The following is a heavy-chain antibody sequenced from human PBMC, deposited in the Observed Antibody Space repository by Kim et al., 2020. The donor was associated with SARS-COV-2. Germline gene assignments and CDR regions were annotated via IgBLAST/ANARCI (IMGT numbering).Heavy chain of an antibody. Sequence: NYAQKFQGRVTMTRDTSISTAYMELSRLRSDDTAVYYCARSRITGTELDYWGQGTPVTVSS. D-gene: IGHD1-20*01. J-gene: IGHJ4*02. V-gene: IGHV1-2*02. CDR3: ARSRITGTELDY.